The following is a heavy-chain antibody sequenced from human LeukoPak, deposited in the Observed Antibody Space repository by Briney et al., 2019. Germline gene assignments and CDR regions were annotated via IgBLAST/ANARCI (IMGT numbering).Heavy chain of an antibody. CDR1: GYTLTELS. V-gene: IGHV1-24*01. D-gene: IGHD6-13*01. CDR3: ARTGYSSSWYSSSYYYYYMDV. Sequence: ASVKVSCKVSGYTLTELSMHWVRQAPGKGLEWMGGFDPEDGETIYAQKFQGRVTMTEDTSTSTAYMELRSQRSDDTAVYYCARTGYSSSWYSSSYYYYYMDVWGKGTTVTISS. J-gene: IGHJ6*03. CDR2: FDPEDGET.